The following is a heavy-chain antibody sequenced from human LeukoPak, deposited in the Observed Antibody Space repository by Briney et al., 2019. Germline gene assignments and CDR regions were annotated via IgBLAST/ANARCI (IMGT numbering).Heavy chain of an antibody. D-gene: IGHD3-3*01. CDR1: GFTFSSYA. V-gene: IGHV3-21*01. CDR3: AKPTLGYDFGSGYGTRYNWFDP. J-gene: IGHJ5*01. Sequence: PGGSLRLSCAASGFTFSSYAMNWVRQAPGQGLVWGSSISSSSSYIYYADSVKGGFTISRDNSKNTLYLQMTSLRAEDTAVYYCAKPTLGYDFGSGYGTRYNWFDPWGQGTLVTVSS. CDR2: ISSSSSYI.